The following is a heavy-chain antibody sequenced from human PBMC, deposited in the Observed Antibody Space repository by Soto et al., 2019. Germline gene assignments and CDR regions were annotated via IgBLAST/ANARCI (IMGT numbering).Heavy chain of an antibody. V-gene: IGHV3-23*01. CDR3: AKDRMSGWYYYYGMDV. Sequence: GGSLRLSCAASGFTFNSYAMSWVRQAPGKGLEWVSAISASGGSTYYADSVKGRFTISRDNSKNTLYLQMNSLRAEDTAVYYCAKDRMSGWYYYYGMDVWGQGTTVTVSS. CDR1: GFTFNSYA. CDR2: ISASGGST. J-gene: IGHJ6*02. D-gene: IGHD6-19*01.